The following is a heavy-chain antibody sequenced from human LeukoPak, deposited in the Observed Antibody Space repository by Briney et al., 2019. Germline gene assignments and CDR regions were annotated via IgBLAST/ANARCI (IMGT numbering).Heavy chain of an antibody. Sequence: PSQTLSLTCTVSGGSISSGGYYWSWIRQPPGKGLEWIGYIYHSGSTYYNPSLKSRVTISVDRSKNQFSLKLSSVTAADTAVYYCARDSSSSIDYWGQGTLVTVSS. D-gene: IGHD6-6*01. J-gene: IGHJ4*02. CDR3: ARDSSSSIDY. V-gene: IGHV4-30-2*01. CDR1: GGSISSGGYY. CDR2: IYHSGST.